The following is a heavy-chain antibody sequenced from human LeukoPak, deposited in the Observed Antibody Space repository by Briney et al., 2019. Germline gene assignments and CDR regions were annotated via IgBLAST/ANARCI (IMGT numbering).Heavy chain of an antibody. J-gene: IGHJ6*02. V-gene: IGHV4-30-2*01. CDR1: GGSISSGGYY. CDR2: IYHSGST. Sequence: SETLSLTCTVSGGSISSGGYYWSWIRQHPGKGLEWIGYIYHSGSTYYNPSLKSRVTISVDRSKNQFSLKLSSVTAADTAVYYCAARYYYDRSYYYGMDVWGQGTTVTVSS. D-gene: IGHD3-22*01. CDR3: AARYYYDRSYYYGMDV.